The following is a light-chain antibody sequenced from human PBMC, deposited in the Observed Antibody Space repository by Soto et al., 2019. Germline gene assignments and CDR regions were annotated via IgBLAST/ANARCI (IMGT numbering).Light chain of an antibody. CDR1: SSNIGAGFD. J-gene: IGLJ2*01. CDR3: QSYDSSLSGVI. V-gene: IGLV1-40*01. Sequence: QSVLTQPPSVSGAPGQRGAISCTGSSSNIGAGFDVHWYQQLPGTAPKLLIYANTNRPSGVPERCSGSKSGTSASLAITGRQAEDDADYYCQSYDSSLSGVIFGGGTKLTGL. CDR2: ANT.